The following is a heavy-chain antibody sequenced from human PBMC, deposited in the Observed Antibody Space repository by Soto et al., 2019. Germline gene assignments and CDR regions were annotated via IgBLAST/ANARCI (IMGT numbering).Heavy chain of an antibody. CDR1: GFKFSNYA. Sequence: GGSLRLSCAASGFKFSNYAMSWVRQAPGKGQEWVSLISATGGGTYYADSVKGRFTISRDNSHNTLYLQVHSLTAEDTAVYYCAKDRRAGGNSAFYFDFWGQGAQVTVSS. D-gene: IGHD3-16*01. CDR3: AKDRRAGGNSAFYFDF. CDR2: ISATGGGT. J-gene: IGHJ4*02. V-gene: IGHV3-23*01.